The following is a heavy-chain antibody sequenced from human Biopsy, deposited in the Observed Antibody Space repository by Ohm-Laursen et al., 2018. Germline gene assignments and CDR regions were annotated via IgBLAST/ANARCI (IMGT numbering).Heavy chain of an antibody. J-gene: IGHJ1*01. CDR2: INPNSGTK. CDR3: AKGQDLTAGAEYFQY. V-gene: IGHV1-2*04. Sequence: ASVKVSCKTSGYTFTGYFLHWVRQVPGQGLEWMGWINPNSGTKKIAENFQGSVTMTRDTSIPTAYLDLTRLTSDDTAVYFCAKGQDLTAGAEYFQYWGQGALITVSS. CDR1: GYTFTGYF. D-gene: IGHD3-9*01.